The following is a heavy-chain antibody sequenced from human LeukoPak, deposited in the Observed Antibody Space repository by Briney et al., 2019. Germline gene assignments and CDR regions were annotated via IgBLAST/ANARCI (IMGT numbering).Heavy chain of an antibody. D-gene: IGHD6-13*01. CDR1: GGSISSGDYY. J-gene: IGHJ3*02. V-gene: IGHV4-30-4*01. CDR2: IYYSGST. CDR3: ATSAPGIAAAGPHDAFDI. Sequence: SETLSLTCTVSGGSISSGDYYWSWIRQPPGKGLEWIGYIYYSGSTYYNPSLKSRVTISVDTSKNQFSLKLSSVTAADTAVYYCATSAPGIAAAGPHDAFDIWGQGTMVTVSS.